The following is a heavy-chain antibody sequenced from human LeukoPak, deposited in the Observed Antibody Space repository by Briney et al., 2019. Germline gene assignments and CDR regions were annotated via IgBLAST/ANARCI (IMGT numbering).Heavy chain of an antibody. CDR3: ARERHSSGYWYFDL. CDR2: ISSSSSYI. D-gene: IGHD6-19*01. Sequence: GGSLRLSCAASGFTFSSYSMNWVRQAPGKGLEWVSSISSSSSYIYYADSVKGRFTISRDNAKNSLYLQMNSLRAEDTAVYYCARERHSSGYWYFDLWGRGTLVTVSS. V-gene: IGHV3-21*01. CDR1: GFTFSSYS. J-gene: IGHJ2*01.